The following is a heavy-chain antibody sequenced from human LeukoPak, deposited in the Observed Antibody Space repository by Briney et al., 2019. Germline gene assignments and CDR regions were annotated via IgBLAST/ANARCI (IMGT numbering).Heavy chain of an antibody. V-gene: IGHV3-53*01. CDR1: GFTVSSNY. CDR3: ARGYDSSGVDY. Sequence: PGGSLRLSCAASGFTVSSNYMSWVRQAPGKGLEWVSVIYSGGSTYYADSVKGRFTIPRDNSKNTLYLQMNSLRAEDTAVYYCARGYDSSGVDYWGQGTLVTVSS. J-gene: IGHJ4*02. CDR2: IYSGGST. D-gene: IGHD3-22*01.